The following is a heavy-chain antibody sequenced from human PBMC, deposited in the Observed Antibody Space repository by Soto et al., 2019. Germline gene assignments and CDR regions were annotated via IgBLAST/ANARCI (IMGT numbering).Heavy chain of an antibody. CDR3: ARKSRNAYYFDY. V-gene: IGHV4-30-4*08. D-gene: IGHD2-2*01. Sequence: PSETLSLTCTVSGGSISSSSYYWGWIRQPPGMGLELIGYIYYSGNSYYNPSLMIRVTISLDKSNNQFSLSLSSVTAADPAVYYCARKSRNAYYFDYWGQGALVTVSS. CDR1: GGSISSSSYY. J-gene: IGHJ4*02. CDR2: IYYSGNS.